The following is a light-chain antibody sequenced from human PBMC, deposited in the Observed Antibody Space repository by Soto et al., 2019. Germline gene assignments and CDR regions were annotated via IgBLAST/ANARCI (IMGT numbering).Light chain of an antibody. Sequence: ESVLTQSPGTLSLSPGERVTLSCRASQSVTNRYFAWYQQRPGQAPRLLIYGISNRATGIPDRFSGSGSGTDFTLTIIRLDPEDFVVYYCQQYSSLPHTFGQGTKLEVK. J-gene: IGKJ2*01. V-gene: IGKV3-20*01. CDR1: QSVTNRY. CDR2: GIS. CDR3: QQYSSLPHT.